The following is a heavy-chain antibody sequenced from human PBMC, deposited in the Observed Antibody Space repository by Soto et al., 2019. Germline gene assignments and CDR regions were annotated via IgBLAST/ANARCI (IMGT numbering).Heavy chain of an antibody. D-gene: IGHD2-15*01. CDR1: GYTFTSYG. J-gene: IGHJ6*02. CDR2: ISAYNGNT. CDR3: ARTLAAVVSLDYYYGMDV. Sequence: PSVKVSCKASGYTFTSYGISWVRQAPGQGLEWMGWISAYNGNTNYAQKLQGRVTMTTDTSTSTAYMELRSLRSDDTAVYYCARTLAAVVSLDYYYGMDVWGQGTTVTVSS. V-gene: IGHV1-18*04.